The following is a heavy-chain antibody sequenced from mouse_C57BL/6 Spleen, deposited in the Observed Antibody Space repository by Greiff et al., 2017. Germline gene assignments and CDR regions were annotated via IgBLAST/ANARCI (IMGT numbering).Heavy chain of an antibody. V-gene: IGHV1-50*01. D-gene: IGHD1-1*01. CDR2: IDPSDSYT. CDR1: GYTFTSYW. CDR3: ARLTTVVANYFDY. J-gene: IGHJ2*01. Sequence: QVQLQQPGAELVKPGASVKLSCKASGYTFTSYWMQWVKQRPGQGLEWIGEIDPSDSYTNYNQKFKGKATLTADTSSSTAYMQLSSLTSEDSAVYYCARLTTVVANYFDYWGQGTTLTVSS.